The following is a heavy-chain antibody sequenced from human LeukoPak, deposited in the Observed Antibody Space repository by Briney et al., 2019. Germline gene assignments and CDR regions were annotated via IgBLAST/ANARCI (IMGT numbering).Heavy chain of an antibody. V-gene: IGHV3-11*04. Sequence: GGSLRLSCAASGFTFSYYYMSWIRQAPGKGLEWVSYITSSGRTIYYADSVKGRFTISRDNAKNSLYLQMNSLGAEDTAVYYCARIAQTSYYMDVWGKGTTATVSS. CDR2: ITSSGRTI. CDR3: ARIAQTSYYMDV. D-gene: IGHD6-13*01. J-gene: IGHJ6*03. CDR1: GFTFSYYY.